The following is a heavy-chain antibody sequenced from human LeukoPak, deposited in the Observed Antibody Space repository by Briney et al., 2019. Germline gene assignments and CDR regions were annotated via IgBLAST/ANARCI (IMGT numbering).Heavy chain of an antibody. CDR2: INPNSGGT. D-gene: IGHD6-19*01. V-gene: IGHV1-2*02. J-gene: IGHJ4*02. Sequence: GASVKVSCKASGYTFTSYYMHWVRQAPGQGLEWMGWINPNSGGTNYAQKFQGRVTMTRDTSISTAYMELSRLRSDDTAVYYCARDYGAVAGAGFDYWGQGTLVTVSS. CDR1: GYTFTSYY. CDR3: ARDYGAVAGAGFDY.